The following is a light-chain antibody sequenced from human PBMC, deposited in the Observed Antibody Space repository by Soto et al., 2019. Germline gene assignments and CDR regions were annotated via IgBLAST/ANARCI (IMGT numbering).Light chain of an antibody. CDR2: DAS. V-gene: IGKV1-33*01. CDR1: QDISNH. J-gene: IGKJ4*01. CDR3: QQYDNLPRS. Sequence: DIPMTQSPSSLSASVGDRVTITCQASQDISNHLNWFQQKPGKAPELLIYDASNLETGVPSRFSGSGSGTDFTFTISSLQPEDIATYYCQQYDNLPRSFGGGTKVEIK.